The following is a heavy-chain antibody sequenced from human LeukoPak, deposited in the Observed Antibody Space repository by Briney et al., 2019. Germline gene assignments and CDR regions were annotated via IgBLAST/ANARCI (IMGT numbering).Heavy chain of an antibody. CDR3: ASTNFWSGYDGDY. J-gene: IGHJ4*02. Sequence: SETLSLTCAVYGGSFSGYYWSWIRQPPGKGLEWIGEINHSGSTNYNPSLKSRVTISVDTSKNQFSLKLSSVTAADTAVYYCASTNFWSGYDGDYWGQGTLVTVSS. CDR2: INHSGST. CDR1: GGSFSGYY. V-gene: IGHV4-34*01. D-gene: IGHD3-3*01.